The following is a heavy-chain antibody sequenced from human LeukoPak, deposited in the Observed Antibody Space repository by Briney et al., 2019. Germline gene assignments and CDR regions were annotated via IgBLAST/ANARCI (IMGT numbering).Heavy chain of an antibody. Sequence: PGGSLRLSCAASGFTFNSYGMHWVRFAPGKGLEWVAFIRYDGSNQYYAYSVRGRFTISRDNSRNTLYLQMSSLKTEDTAGYYCAKDGQQGPYPVTYGDRSHFDYWGQGTLVTVSS. D-gene: IGHD4-17*01. CDR3: AKDGQQGPYPVTYGDRSHFDY. V-gene: IGHV3-30*02. J-gene: IGHJ4*02. CDR1: GFTFNSYG. CDR2: IRYDGSNQ.